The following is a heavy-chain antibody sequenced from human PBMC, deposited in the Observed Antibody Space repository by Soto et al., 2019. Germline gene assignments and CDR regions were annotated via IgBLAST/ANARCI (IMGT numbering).Heavy chain of an antibody. J-gene: IGHJ1*01. V-gene: IGHV3-30*03. CDR1: GFNFSAYG. D-gene: IGHD1-26*01. Sequence: QVQLVESGGGVVQPGRSLRLSCAASGFNFSAYGMHWVRQAPGTGLELVALLSFAASKKYYADSVKGRFTISRDTSRNTLYLQMNSLRVVDPAASYCRVGVADRGQVTRVTVSS. CDR2: LSFAASKK. CDR3: RVGVAD.